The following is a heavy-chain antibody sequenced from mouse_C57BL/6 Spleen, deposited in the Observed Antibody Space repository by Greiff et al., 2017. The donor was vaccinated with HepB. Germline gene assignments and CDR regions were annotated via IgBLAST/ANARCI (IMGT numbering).Heavy chain of an antibody. CDR2: ISDGGSYT. V-gene: IGHV5-4*01. J-gene: IGHJ2*01. Sequence: EVHLVESGGGLVKPGGSLKLSCAASGFTFSSYAMSWVRQTPEKRLEWVATISDGGSYTYYPDNVKGRFTISRDNAKNNLYLQMSHLKSEDTAMYYCARETGTFDYWSQGTTLTVSS. CDR1: GFTFSSYA. CDR3: ARETGTFDY. D-gene: IGHD4-1*01.